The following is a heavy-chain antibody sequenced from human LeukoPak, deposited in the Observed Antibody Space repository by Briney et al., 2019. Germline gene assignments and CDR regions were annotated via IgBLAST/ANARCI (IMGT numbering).Heavy chain of an antibody. J-gene: IGHJ4*02. D-gene: IGHD1-7*01. Sequence: GGSLRLSCVASGFFFNNYAMNWVRQAPGKGLEWVSGTSDRGDYTYYADSVKGRFTISRDSSKNTLFLQMNSLRAEDTALYFCARKAQYNGHYPLDYWGQGTLVTVSS. CDR2: TSDRGDYT. V-gene: IGHV3-23*01. CDR3: ARKAQYNGHYPLDY. CDR1: GFFFNNYA.